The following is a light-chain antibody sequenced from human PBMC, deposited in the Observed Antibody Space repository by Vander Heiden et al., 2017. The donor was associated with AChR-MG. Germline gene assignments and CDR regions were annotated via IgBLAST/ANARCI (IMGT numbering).Light chain of an antibody. Sequence: DIQMTQSPSSLSASVGDRVTLTCRASQNIGDYLNWYQQKPGKAPTLLIFGATGLQSGFPSRFSGSGSGADFTLSITSLQPDDFATYYCQQSDTTPGTFGQGTKLEI. J-gene: IGKJ1*01. CDR2: GAT. V-gene: IGKV1-39*01. CDR1: QNIGDY. CDR3: QQSDTTPGT.